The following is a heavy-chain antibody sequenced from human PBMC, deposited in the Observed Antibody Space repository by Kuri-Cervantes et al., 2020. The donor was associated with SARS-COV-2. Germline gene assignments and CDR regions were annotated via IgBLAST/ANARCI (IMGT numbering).Heavy chain of an antibody. Sequence: GSLRLSCAVSGYSISSGYYWGWIRQPPGKGLEWIAIIYHSGSTYYNPSLKSRVTISLDTSENQFSLKLSSVTAADTAVYYCARRGAGSSSAAFDIWGLGTMVTVSS. D-gene: IGHD6-6*01. CDR3: ARRGAGSSSAAFDI. CDR2: IYHSGST. V-gene: IGHV4-38-2*01. J-gene: IGHJ3*02. CDR1: GYSISSGYY.